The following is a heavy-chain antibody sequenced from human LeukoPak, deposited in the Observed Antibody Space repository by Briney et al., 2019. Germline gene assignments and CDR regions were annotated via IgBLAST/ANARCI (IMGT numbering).Heavy chain of an antibody. CDR2: IYYSGST. V-gene: IGHV4-59*01. CDR3: ARAPPGYSSSGYPDY. Sequence: SETLSLTCTVSGGPISSYYWSWIRQPPGKGLEWIGYIYYSGSTNYNPSLKSRVTISVDTSKNQFSLKLSSVTAADTAVYYCARAPPGYSSSGYPDYWGQGTLVTVSS. J-gene: IGHJ4*02. CDR1: GGPISSYY. D-gene: IGHD6-13*01.